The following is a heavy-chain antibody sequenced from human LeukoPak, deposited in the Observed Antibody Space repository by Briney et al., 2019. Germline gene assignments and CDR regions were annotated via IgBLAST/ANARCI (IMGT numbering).Heavy chain of an antibody. CDR1: GFTFGTYA. Sequence: GGSLRLSCAASGFTFGTYAMSWVRQAPGKGLEWVSGISHSGGSTYYADSVKGRFTVSRDNSKNTVYLQMNSLRAEDTAVYYCARVPGSSGYYDYWGQGTLVTVSS. CDR3: ARVPGSSGYYDY. V-gene: IGHV3-23*01. CDR2: ISHSGGST. D-gene: IGHD3-22*01. J-gene: IGHJ4*02.